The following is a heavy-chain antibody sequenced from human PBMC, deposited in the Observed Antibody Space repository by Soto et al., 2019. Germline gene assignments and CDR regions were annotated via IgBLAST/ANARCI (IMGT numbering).Heavy chain of an antibody. D-gene: IGHD5-18*01. Sequence: PSETLSLTCTVSGGSISSSTDYWGWIRHPPGKGLEWIGFICYSGSTYYSLSLKSRVTISVDTSKNQFSLNLSFVTAADTAVYYCATMGTPAAGLYYFDYWGQGTLVTVSS. CDR3: ATMGTPAAGLYYFDY. J-gene: IGHJ4*02. CDR2: ICYSGST. CDR1: GGSISSSTDY. V-gene: IGHV4-30-4*08.